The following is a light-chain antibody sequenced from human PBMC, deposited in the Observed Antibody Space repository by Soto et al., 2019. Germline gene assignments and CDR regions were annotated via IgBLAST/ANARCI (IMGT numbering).Light chain of an antibody. Sequence: QSALTQPASVSGSPGQSVTISCTGTSSDVGGYDYVSWYQQHPGEAPKLMIFDVSNRPSGVSIRFSGSKSGNTASLTISGLQAEDEADYYCSSYTSSSTDVIFGGGTKLTVL. CDR1: SSDVGGYDY. CDR3: SSYTSSSTDVI. CDR2: DVS. J-gene: IGLJ2*01. V-gene: IGLV2-14*03.